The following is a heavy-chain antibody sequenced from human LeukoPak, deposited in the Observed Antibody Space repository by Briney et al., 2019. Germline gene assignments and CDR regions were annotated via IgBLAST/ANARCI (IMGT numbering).Heavy chain of an antibody. CDR1: GGSVSSGSYY. V-gene: IGHV4-61*01. J-gene: IGHJ4*02. Sequence: SETLSLTCTVSGGSVSSGSYYWSWIRQPPGKGLEWIGYIYYSGSTNYNPSLKSRVTISVDTSKNQFSLKLSSVTAADTAVYYCARYSVDYYDSSGYYSHIDYWGQGTLVTVSA. D-gene: IGHD3-22*01. CDR3: ARYSVDYYDSSGYYSHIDY. CDR2: IYYSGST.